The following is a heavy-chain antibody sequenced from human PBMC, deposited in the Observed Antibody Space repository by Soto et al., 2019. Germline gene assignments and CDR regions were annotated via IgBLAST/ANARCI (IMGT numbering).Heavy chain of an antibody. CDR2: INAGNGNT. J-gene: IGHJ4*02. V-gene: IGHV1-3*01. D-gene: IGHD3-10*01. CDR3: ARERERLLWFGEFSD. Sequence: QVQLVQSGAEVKKPGASVKVSCKASGYTFTSYAMHWVRQAPGQRLEWMGWINAGNGNTKYSQKFQGRVTITRDTSASTAYIELSSLRSEDTAVYYCARERERLLWFGEFSDWGQGTLVTVSS. CDR1: GYTFTSYA.